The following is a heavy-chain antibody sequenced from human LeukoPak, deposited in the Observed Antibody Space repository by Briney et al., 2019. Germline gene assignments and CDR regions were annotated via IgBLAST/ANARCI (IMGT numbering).Heavy chain of an antibody. CDR2: MYYTGSA. CDR1: NVSISSEDHY. D-gene: IGHD3-3*01. CDR3: ARVTMTVFGVVPRVFDS. J-gene: IGHJ4*02. Sequence: SQTLSLTCTVSNVSISSEDHYWSWIRQPPGQGLEWIAYMYYTGSAYYNPSLKSRVTMSTDTSTNQFSLRLNFVSPADTAVYYCARVTMTVFGVVPRVFDSWGQGTLVTASS. V-gene: IGHV4-30-4*08.